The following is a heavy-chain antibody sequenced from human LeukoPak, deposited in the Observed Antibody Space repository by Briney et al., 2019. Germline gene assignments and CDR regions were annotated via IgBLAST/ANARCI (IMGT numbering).Heavy chain of an antibody. CDR3: AREWSSIAWYRVASF. V-gene: IGHV1-18*01. CDR2: ISTYKGNT. Sequence: GASVKVSCKASGYTFSNYGIIWVGQAPGQGREWMGWISTYKGNTNYAQKLQGRVTMTTDTSTSTPYMELRSLTSDDTAVYYCAREWSSIAWYRVASFWGQGTLVTVSS. CDR1: GYTFSNYG. J-gene: IGHJ4*02. D-gene: IGHD6-19*01.